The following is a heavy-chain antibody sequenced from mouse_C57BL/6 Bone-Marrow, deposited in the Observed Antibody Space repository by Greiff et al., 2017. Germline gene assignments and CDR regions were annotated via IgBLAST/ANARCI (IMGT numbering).Heavy chain of an antibody. Sequence: QVQLQQSGAELVRPGASVTLSCKASGYTFTDYEMHWVKQTPVHGLEWIGAIDPETGGTAYNQKFKGKAILTADKSSSTAYMELRSLTSEDSAVYYCTRPTMSKDWYFDVWGTGTTVTVSS. CDR2: IDPETGGT. CDR3: TRPTMSKDWYFDV. J-gene: IGHJ1*03. V-gene: IGHV1-15*01. CDR1: GYTFTDYE. D-gene: IGHD2-10*01.